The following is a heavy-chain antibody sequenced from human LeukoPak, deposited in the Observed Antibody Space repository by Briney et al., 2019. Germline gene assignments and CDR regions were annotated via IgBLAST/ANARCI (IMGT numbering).Heavy chain of an antibody. V-gene: IGHV4-59*08. CDR2: IYYSGST. CDR3: ARGGYYGSGNDFRFDP. D-gene: IGHD3-10*01. J-gene: IGHJ5*02. CDR1: GGSISSYY. Sequence: SETLSLTCTVSGGSISSYYWSWIRQPPGKGLEWIGYIYYSGSTNYNPSLNSRVTISVDTSKNQFSLKLNSVTAADTAVYYCARGGYYGSGNDFRFDPWGQGTLVTVSS.